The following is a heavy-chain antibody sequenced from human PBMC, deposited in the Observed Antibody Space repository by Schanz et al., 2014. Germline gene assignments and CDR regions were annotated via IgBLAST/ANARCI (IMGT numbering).Heavy chain of an antibody. V-gene: IGHV4-59*08. D-gene: IGHD6-13*01. CDR2: IYYSGST. J-gene: IGHJ5*02. Sequence: QVQLQESGPGLVKPSETLSLTCTVSGDSISSSYWSWIRQPPGKGLEWIGHIYYSGSTNYNPSLTEGLPISLDASGKHFSLNLISGTAADTAVYYCARHGKYSSSWFDIWGQGALVIVSS. CDR1: GDSISSSY. CDR3: ARHGKYSSSWFDI.